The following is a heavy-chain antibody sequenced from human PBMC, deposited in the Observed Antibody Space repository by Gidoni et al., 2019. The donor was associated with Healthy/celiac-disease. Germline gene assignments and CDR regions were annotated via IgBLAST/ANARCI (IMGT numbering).Heavy chain of an antibody. V-gene: IGHV3-66*02. CDR1: GFTVSSNY. J-gene: IGHJ3*02. Sequence: EVQLVESGGGLDQPGGSLRLSCAASGFTVSSNYMSWVRQAPGKGLGWVSVIYSGGSTYYADSVKGRFTISRDNSKNTLYYCARAYDSSGYYWNDAFDIWGQGTMVTVSS. D-gene: IGHD3-22*01. CDR3: FDI. CDR2: IYSGGST.